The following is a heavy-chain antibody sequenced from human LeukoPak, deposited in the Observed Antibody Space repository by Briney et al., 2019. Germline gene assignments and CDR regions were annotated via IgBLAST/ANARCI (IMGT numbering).Heavy chain of an antibody. CDR1: GFTFSSYW. CDR3: ARDLRITMVRGVILDY. Sequence: GGSLRLSCAASGFTFSSYWMSWVRQAPGKGLEWVANIKQDGSEKYYVDSVKGRFTISRDNAKNSPYLQMNSLRAEDTAVYYCARDLRITMVRGVILDYWGQGTLVTVSS. J-gene: IGHJ4*02. D-gene: IGHD3-10*01. CDR2: IKQDGSEK. V-gene: IGHV3-7*01.